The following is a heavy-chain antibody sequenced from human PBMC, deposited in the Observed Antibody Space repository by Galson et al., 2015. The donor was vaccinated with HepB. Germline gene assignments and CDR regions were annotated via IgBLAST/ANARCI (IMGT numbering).Heavy chain of an antibody. CDR2: INLDATRT. CDR1: GFTFSSYW. CDR3: AKDLTGHQDY. Sequence: SLRLSCAASGFTFSSYWMHWVRQAPGKGLVWVSRINLDATRTTYADSVKGRFTISRDNVKNTLYLQMNSLRVEDTAVYYCAKDLTGHQDYWGQGTLVTVSS. V-gene: IGHV3-74*01. D-gene: IGHD3-9*01. J-gene: IGHJ4*02.